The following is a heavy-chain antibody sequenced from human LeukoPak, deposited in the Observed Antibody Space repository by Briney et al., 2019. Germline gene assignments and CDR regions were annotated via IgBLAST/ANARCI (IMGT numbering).Heavy chain of an antibody. V-gene: IGHV1-2*02. D-gene: IGHD6-13*01. CDR1: GYTFTGYY. CDR3: ARDLYSSSSGGGSYVDY. Sequence: ASVKVSCKASGYTFTGYYMHWVRLAPGQGLEWMGWINPNSGGTNYAQKFQGRVTMTRDTSISTAYMELSRLRSDDTAVYYCARDLYSSSSGGGSYVDYWGQGTLVTVSS. J-gene: IGHJ4*02. CDR2: INPNSGGT.